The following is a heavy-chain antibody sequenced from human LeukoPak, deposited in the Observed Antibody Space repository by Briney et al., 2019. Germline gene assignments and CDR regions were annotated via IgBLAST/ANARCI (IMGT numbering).Heavy chain of an antibody. D-gene: IGHD2-2*01. Sequence: SGGSLRLSCAASGFTFSNYSMNWVRQAPGEGLQWVSSISSSSSYIYCADSVKSRFTISRDNAKNSLYLQMNSLRAEDTAVYYCARDRWYQLPDAFDIWGQGTMVTVSS. J-gene: IGHJ3*02. CDR2: ISSSSSYI. CDR3: ARDRWYQLPDAFDI. V-gene: IGHV3-21*01. CDR1: GFTFSNYS.